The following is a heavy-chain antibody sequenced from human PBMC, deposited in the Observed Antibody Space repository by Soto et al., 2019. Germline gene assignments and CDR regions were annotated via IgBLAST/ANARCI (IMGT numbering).Heavy chain of an antibody. CDR2: INHSGST. CDR1: GGSFSGYY. J-gene: IGHJ6*02. Sequence: PSETLSLTCAVSGGSFSGYYWSWIRQPPGKGLEWIGEINHSGSTNYNPSLKSRVTISVDTSKNQFSLKLSSVTAADTAVYYCARSVAGGVYYYYYGMDVWGQGTTVTVSS. CDR3: ARSVAGGVYYYYYGMDV. D-gene: IGHD2-15*01. V-gene: IGHV4-34*01.